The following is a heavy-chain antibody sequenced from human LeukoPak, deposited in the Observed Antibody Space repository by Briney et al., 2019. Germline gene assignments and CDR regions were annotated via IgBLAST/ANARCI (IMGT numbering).Heavy chain of an antibody. D-gene: IGHD2-2*01. CDR3: ARAPPAYPCTTTRCYPEVDY. V-gene: IGHV1-2*02. Sequence: ASVKVSCKASGYTFSGNFIHWVRQAPGLGLEGMGWINPNTGGTNSAEKFQGRVTLTRDTSLTTAYRELTSLRSADTAVYYCARAPPAYPCTTTRCYPEVDYWGQGTLVTVSS. CDR1: GYTFSGNF. CDR2: INPNTGGT. J-gene: IGHJ4*02.